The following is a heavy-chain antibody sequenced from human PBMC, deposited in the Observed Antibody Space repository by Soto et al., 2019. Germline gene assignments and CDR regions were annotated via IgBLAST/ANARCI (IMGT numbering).Heavy chain of an antibody. CDR1: GGSFSGYY. D-gene: IGHD3-16*02. J-gene: IGHJ5*02. Sequence: KQSQTLSLTCAVYGGSFSGYYWSWIRQPPGKGLEWIGEINHSGSTNYNPSLKSRVTISVDTSKNQFSLKLSSVTAADTAVYYCARRGYDYIWGSYRPNWFDPWGQGTLVTVSS. CDR3: ARRGYDYIWGSYRPNWFDP. CDR2: INHSGST. V-gene: IGHV4-34*01.